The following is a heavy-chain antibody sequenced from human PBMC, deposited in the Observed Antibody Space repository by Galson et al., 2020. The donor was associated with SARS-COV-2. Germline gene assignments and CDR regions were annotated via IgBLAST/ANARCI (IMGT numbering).Heavy chain of an antibody. V-gene: IGHV3-30-3*01. CDR1: GFTFNNYA. Sequence: GGSLRLSCAASGFTFNNYAMHWVRQAPGKGLEWLSIISYDGTNKYYADSVKGRFTISRDNSKNMLYLQMNNLRAEDTTVYYCARDPSSSSYYYYGMDVWGQGTTVTVS. D-gene: IGHD6-6*01. J-gene: IGHJ6*02. CDR3: ARDPSSSSYYYYGMDV. CDR2: ISYDGTNK.